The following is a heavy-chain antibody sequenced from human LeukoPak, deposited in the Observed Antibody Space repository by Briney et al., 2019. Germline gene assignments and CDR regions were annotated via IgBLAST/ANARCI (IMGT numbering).Heavy chain of an antibody. CDR3: ARVDMVRGVINRTDY. V-gene: IGHV1-2*02. CDR2: INPNSGGT. J-gene: IGHJ4*02. CDR1: GYTFSIYG. Sequence: GASVKVSCKTSGYTFSIYGISWVRQAPGQGLEWMGWINPNSGGTNYAQKFQGRVTMTRDTSISTAYMELSRLRSDDTAVYYCARVDMVRGVINRTDYWGQGTLVTVSS. D-gene: IGHD3-10*01.